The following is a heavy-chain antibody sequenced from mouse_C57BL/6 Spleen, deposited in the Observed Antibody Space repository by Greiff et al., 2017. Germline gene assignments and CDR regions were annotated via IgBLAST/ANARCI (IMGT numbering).Heavy chain of an antibody. J-gene: IGHJ4*01. V-gene: IGHV1-61*01. CDR3: ARGGYYYAMDY. CDR1: GYTFTSYW. D-gene: IGHD2-2*01. CDR2: IYPSDSET. Sequence: VKLQQPGAELVRPGSSVKLSCKASGYTFTSYWMDWVKQRPGQGLEWIGNIYPSDSETHYNQKFKDKATLTVDKSSSTAYMQLSSLTSEDSAVYYCARGGYYYAMDYWGQGTSVTVSS.